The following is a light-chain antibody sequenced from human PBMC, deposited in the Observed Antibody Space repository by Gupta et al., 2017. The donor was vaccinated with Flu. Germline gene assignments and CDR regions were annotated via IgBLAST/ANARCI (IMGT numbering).Light chain of an antibody. J-gene: IGLJ1*01. CDR2: DFS. CDR3: AVWDDSLSGHYV. V-gene: IGLV1-44*01. CDR1: SNIGRYT. Sequence: SNIGRYTLAWYQQVPGTAPKLLIYDFSDRPAGVPDRFSGSKSGTSASLAISGLQSEDEADYYCAVWDDSLSGHYVFGSGTKVTVL.